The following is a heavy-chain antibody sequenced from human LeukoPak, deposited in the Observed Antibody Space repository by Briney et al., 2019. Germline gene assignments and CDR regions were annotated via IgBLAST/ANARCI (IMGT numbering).Heavy chain of an antibody. D-gene: IGHD6-13*01. CDR3: AKARIADMYYFDY. V-gene: IGHV3-7*05. CDR2: IKQDGSEK. CDR1: GFTFSLYW. Sequence: GGSLRLFCAASGFTFSLYWMSWVRQAPGKGLEWVANIKQDGSEKYYVDSVKGRFTISRDNARNSLYLQMNSLRAEDTALYYCAKARIADMYYFDYWGQGTLVTVSS. J-gene: IGHJ4*02.